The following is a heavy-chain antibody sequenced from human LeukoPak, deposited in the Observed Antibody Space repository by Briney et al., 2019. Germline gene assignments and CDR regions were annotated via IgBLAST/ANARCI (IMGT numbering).Heavy chain of an antibody. J-gene: IGHJ4*02. V-gene: IGHV4-34*01. Sequence: PSETLSLTCAVYGGSFSGYYWSWIRQPPGKGLEWIGEINHSGSTNYNPSLKSRVTISVDTSKNQFSLKLSSVTAADTAVYYCARGRSSSWLRVGYYFDYWGQGTLVTVSS. CDR2: INHSGST. CDR1: GGSFSGYY. D-gene: IGHD6-13*01. CDR3: ARGRSSSWLRVGYYFDY.